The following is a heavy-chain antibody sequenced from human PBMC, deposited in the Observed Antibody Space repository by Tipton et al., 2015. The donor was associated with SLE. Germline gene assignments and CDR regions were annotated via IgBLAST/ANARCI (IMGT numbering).Heavy chain of an antibody. J-gene: IGHJ4*02. Sequence: TLSLTCTVSGGSISGYYWNWIRQPPGKGLEWIGYTLYTGSTNYNSSLKSRVTISVDKSKNQVSLKLSAVTAADTAVYYCARGSYDFWSGKPEKYFDSWGQGTLVTVSS. CDR2: TLYTGST. CDR1: GGSISGYY. CDR3: ARGSYDFWSGKPEKYFDS. V-gene: IGHV4-59*01. D-gene: IGHD3-3*01.